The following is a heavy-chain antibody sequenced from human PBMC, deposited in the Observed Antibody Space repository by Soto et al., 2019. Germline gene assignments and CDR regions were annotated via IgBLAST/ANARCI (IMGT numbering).Heavy chain of an antibody. CDR2: ISGSGGST. CDR1: GFTFSSYA. D-gene: IGHD1-26*01. J-gene: IGHJ6*02. CDR3: AREEVGSGYYCSYGMDV. Sequence: EVQLLESGGGLVQPGGSLRLSCAASGFTFSSYAMSWVRQAPGKGLEWVSAISGSGGSTYYAGSVQGRFTISRDNSKNTLYLQMNSVRAEHTAVYYCAREEVGSGYYCSYGMDVWGQGTMVTVSS. V-gene: IGHV3-23*01.